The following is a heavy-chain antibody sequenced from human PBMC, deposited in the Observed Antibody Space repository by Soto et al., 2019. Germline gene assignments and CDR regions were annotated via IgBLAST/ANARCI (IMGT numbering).Heavy chain of an antibody. CDR3: XRDDDGGPNALDM. CDR1: GFTFRNYG. D-gene: IGHD4-17*01. V-gene: IGHV3-33*01. Sequence: QMQLVESGGGVVQPGRSLRLSCAASGFTFRNYGMHWVRQAPGKGLEWVSLILSDGSRDYYRDSVKGRFTISRDNSRXXXXXXXXXXXXXXXXXXXXXRDDDGGPNALDMWGQGTMVSVSS. J-gene: IGHJ3*02. CDR2: ILSDGSRD.